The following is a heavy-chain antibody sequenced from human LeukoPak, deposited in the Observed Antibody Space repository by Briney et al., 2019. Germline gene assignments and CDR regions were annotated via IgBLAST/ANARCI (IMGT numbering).Heavy chain of an antibody. CDR2: INTNTGNP. D-gene: IGHD3-10*01. J-gene: IGHJ5*02. CDR1: GYTFTSYA. CDR3: ARVRSELLWFGELSNWFDP. V-gene: IGHV7-4-1*02. Sequence: ASVKVSCKASGYTFTSYAMNWVRQAPGQGLEWMGWINTNTGNPTYAQGFTGRFVFSLDTSVSTAYLQISSLKAEDTAVYYCARVRSELLWFGELSNWFDPWGQGTLVTVSS.